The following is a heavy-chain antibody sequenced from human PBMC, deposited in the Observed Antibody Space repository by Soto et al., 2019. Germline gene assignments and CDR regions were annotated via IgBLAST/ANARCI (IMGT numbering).Heavy chain of an antibody. Sequence: ESGGDLVQPGGSLRLSCAASGFTVSNNYMSWVRQAPGKGLEWVSLIYSGGSTYYADSVKGRFTISRDSSKNTLYLQMNSLRAEDMAMYYCAAYSHKGYWGQGTLVTVSS. V-gene: IGHV3-66*01. CDR2: IYSGGST. CDR3: AAYSHKGY. D-gene: IGHD3-16*01. J-gene: IGHJ4*02. CDR1: GFTVSNNY.